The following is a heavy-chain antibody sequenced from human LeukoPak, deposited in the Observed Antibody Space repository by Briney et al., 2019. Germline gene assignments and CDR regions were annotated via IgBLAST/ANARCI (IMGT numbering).Heavy chain of an antibody. CDR2: IIPIFGTA. D-gene: IGHD1-26*01. J-gene: IGHJ5*02. CDR3: ARSYSGSYYFWFDP. CDR1: GGTFSSYA. V-gene: IGHV1-69*05. Sequence: ASVKVSCKASGGTFSSYAISWVRQAPGQGLEWMGGIIPIFGTANYAQKFQGRVTITTDKSTSTAYMELSSLRSEDTAVYYCARSYSGSYYFWFDPWGQGTLVTVSS.